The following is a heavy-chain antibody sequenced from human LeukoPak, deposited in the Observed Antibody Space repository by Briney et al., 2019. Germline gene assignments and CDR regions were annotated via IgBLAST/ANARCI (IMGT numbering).Heavy chain of an antibody. CDR3: AKGAASRGYTYVAN. J-gene: IGHJ4*02. CDR2: ISGSGGST. V-gene: IGHV3-23*01. Sequence: GGSLRLSRAASAFTFRSYAMVWVRQAPGKGLEWVSTISGSGGSTYYSDSAKGRFTISRDNSNNTLYLQMNSLRAGDTAVYYCAKGAASRGYTYVANWGQGTLVTVTS. CDR1: AFTFRSYA. D-gene: IGHD5-18*01.